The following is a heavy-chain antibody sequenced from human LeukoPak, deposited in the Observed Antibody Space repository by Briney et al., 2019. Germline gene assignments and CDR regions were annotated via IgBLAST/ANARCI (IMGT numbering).Heavy chain of an antibody. CDR2: ISYDGSNK. CDR1: GFTFSSYA. D-gene: IGHD3-10*01. Sequence: GGSLRLSCAASGFTFSSYAMHWVRQAPGKGLEGVAVISYDGSNKYYADSVKGRFTISRDNSKNTLYLQMNSLRAEDTAVYYCASDLETGGTMVRGVIIRGAPAHWGQGTLVTVSS. J-gene: IGHJ4*02. V-gene: IGHV3-30-3*01. CDR3: ASDLETGGTMVRGVIIRGAPAH.